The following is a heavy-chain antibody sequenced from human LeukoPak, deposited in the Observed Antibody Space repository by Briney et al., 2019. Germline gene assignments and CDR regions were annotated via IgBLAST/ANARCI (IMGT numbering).Heavy chain of an antibody. D-gene: IGHD2-2*01. V-gene: IGHV1-24*01. J-gene: IGHJ6*02. CDR3: ARDLWDIVVGGLAVDV. Sequence: ASVKVSCKVSGYTLTELSMHWVRQAPGKGLEWMGGFDPEDGETIYAQKFQGRVTMTRDTSISTAYMELSRLRSDDTAVYYCARDLWDIVVGGLAVDVWGQGTTVTVSS. CDR1: GYTLTELS. CDR2: FDPEDGET.